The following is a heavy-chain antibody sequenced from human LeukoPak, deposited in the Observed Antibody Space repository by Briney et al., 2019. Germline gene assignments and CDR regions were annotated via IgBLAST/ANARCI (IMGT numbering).Heavy chain of an antibody. D-gene: IGHD3-9*01. CDR2: INTDGSST. Sequence: GGSLRLSCAASGFTFSSYWMHWVRQAPGKGLVWVSRINTDGSSTSYADSVKGRFTISRDNAKNTLYLQMNSLRAEDTAVYYCARDIRRYFDSYYYGMDVWGQGTTVTVSS. J-gene: IGHJ6*02. CDR3: ARDIRRYFDSYYYGMDV. V-gene: IGHV3-74*01. CDR1: GFTFSSYW.